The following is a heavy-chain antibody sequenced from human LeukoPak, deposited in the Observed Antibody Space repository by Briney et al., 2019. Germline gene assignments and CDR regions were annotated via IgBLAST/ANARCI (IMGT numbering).Heavy chain of an antibody. D-gene: IGHD3-3*01. CDR2: IKQDGSEK. V-gene: IGHV3-7*01. CDR3: ARADHPNYDFWSGCIYYYYGMDV. Sequence: GGSLRLSCAASGFTFSSYWMSWVRQAPGKGLEWVANIKQDGSEKYYVDSVKGRFTISRDNAKNSLYLQMNSLRAEDTAVYYCARADHPNYDFWSGCIYYYYGMDVWGQGTTVTVSS. J-gene: IGHJ6*02. CDR1: GFTFSSYW.